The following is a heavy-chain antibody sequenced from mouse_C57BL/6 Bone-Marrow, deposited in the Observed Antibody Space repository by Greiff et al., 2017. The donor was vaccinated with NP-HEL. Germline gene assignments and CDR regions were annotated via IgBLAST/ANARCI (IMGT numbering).Heavy chain of an antibody. CDR1: GYTFTDYE. CDR3: NELGWFAY. D-gene: IGHD4-1*01. CDR2: IDPETGGT. Sequence: QVQLKESGAELVRPGASVTLSCKASGYTFTDYEMHWVKQTPVHGLEWIGAIDPETGGTAYNQKFKGKAILTADKSSSTAYMELRSLTSEDSAVYYCNELGWFAYWGQGTLVTVSA. V-gene: IGHV1-15*01. J-gene: IGHJ3*01.